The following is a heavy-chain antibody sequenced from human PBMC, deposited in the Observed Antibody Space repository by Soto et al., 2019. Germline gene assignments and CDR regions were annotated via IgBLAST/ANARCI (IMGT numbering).Heavy chain of an antibody. J-gene: IGHJ6*02. Sequence: QVQLVQSGAEVKKPGSSVKVSCKASGGTFSSYAIIWVRQAPGQGLEWMGGIIPIFGTANYAQKFQGRVTITADKSTSTAYMELSSLRSEDTAVYYCAVPAGWGGYYYYGMDVWGQGTTVTVSS. CDR1: GGTFSSYA. D-gene: IGHD2-2*01. V-gene: IGHV1-69*06. CDR2: IIPIFGTA. CDR3: AVPAGWGGYYYYGMDV.